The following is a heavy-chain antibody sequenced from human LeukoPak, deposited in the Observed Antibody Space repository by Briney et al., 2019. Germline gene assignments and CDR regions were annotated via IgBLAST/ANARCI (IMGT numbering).Heavy chain of an antibody. CDR2: IYYSGST. J-gene: IGHJ4*02. V-gene: IGHV4-31*03. CDR3: ARGPVRDYSNY. Sequence: PSETLSLTCTVSGVPITSGGYYWSWIRQHPGKGLEWLGYIYYSGSTYYNPSLKSRLTISLDTSKNHFSLRLTSVTAADTAVYHCARGPVRDYSNYWGQGTLVTVSS. CDR1: GVPITSGGYY. D-gene: IGHD4-11*01.